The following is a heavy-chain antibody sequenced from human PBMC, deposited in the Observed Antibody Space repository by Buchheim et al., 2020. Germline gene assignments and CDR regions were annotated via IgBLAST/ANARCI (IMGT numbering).Heavy chain of an antibody. Sequence: EVQLVESGGGLIQPGGSLRLSCAASGFTFSRFWMHWVRQAPGKGLVWVSRIDEYGTITNYADSVKGRFTISRANARNPLYLQMNSLRVEDTAVYYCVRDLVGDSDYWGQGIL. J-gene: IGHJ4*02. CDR1: GFTFSRFW. CDR3: VRDLVGDSDY. V-gene: IGHV3-74*01. CDR2: IDEYGTIT.